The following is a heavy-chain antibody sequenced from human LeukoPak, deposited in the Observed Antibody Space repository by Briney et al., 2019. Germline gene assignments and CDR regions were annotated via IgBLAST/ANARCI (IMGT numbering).Heavy chain of an antibody. V-gene: IGHV3-33*01. CDR3: ARDPYSNYADMDV. Sequence: PGGSLRLSCAASGFTFSSYGMHWVRQAPGKGLEWVAVIWYDGSNKYYADSVKGRFTISRDNSKNTLYLQMNSLRAEDTAVYYCARDPYSNYADMDVWGQGTTVTVSS. D-gene: IGHD4-11*01. CDR2: IWYDGSNK. CDR1: GFTFSSYG. J-gene: IGHJ6*02.